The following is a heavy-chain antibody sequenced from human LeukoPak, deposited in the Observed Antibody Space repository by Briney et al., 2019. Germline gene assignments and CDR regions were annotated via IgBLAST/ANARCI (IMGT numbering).Heavy chain of an antibody. D-gene: IGHD6-19*01. V-gene: IGHV1-69*13. CDR2: IIPIFGKA. Sequence: SVTVSCKASGGTFSSYAMSWVRQPPGQGLEWMGGIIPIFGKANYAQKFQGRVTITADESTSTAYMELSSLRTEDTAVYYCAREGIYSSGSPLANRDWGQGTLVTVSS. CDR1: GGTFSSYA. CDR3: AREGIYSSGSPLANRD. J-gene: IGHJ4*02.